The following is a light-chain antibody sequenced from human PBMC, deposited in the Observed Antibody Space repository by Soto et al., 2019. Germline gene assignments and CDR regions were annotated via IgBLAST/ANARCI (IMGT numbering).Light chain of an antibody. V-gene: IGKV3-15*01. CDR1: QSVSSN. J-gene: IGKJ1*01. Sequence: EIVMTQSPATLSVSPGERATLSCRASQSVSSNLAWYQQKPGQAPRLLIYGASTRATGIPARFSGSGSGTEFPLTISSLQSEDFAFYYCQQYNTWPPWTFGQGTKVEIK. CDR3: QQYNTWPPWT. CDR2: GAS.